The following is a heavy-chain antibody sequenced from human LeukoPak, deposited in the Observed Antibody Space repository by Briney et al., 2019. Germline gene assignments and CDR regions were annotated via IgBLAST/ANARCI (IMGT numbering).Heavy chain of an antibody. CDR3: AREIFGSGSYPDF. D-gene: IGHD3-10*01. V-gene: IGHV3-33*01. CDR2: ICNDGGHQ. CDR1: VFAFNTYA. J-gene: IGHJ4*02. Sequence: GGSLSLSLAASVFAFNTYAMHAVRRAPARGVEWVAGICNDGGHQFNSNSVRGQFTISRDNDKNTVSLQINILSPEDKAVYYCAREIFGSGSYPDFWGQGTLVTVSS.